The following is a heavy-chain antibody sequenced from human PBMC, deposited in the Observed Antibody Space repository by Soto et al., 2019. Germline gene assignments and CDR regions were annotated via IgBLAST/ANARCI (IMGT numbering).Heavy chain of an antibody. CDR3: AKRRGAGGHLSY. V-gene: IGHV3-23*01. J-gene: IGHJ4*02. D-gene: IGHD2-15*01. Sequence: PGWSLRLSCAASGFTLSIYAMGWVRQGPGKGLEWVAVVSIGGSTHYADSVRGRFTISRDNSKNTLSLQMNSLTAEDTAVYFCAKRRGAGGHLSYWGQGARVTVS. CDR1: GFTLSIYA. CDR2: VSIGGST.